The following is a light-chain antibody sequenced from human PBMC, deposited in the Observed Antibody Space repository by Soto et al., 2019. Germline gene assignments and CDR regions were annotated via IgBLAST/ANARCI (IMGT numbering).Light chain of an antibody. CDR3: QQRSNWSYT. V-gene: IGKV3-11*01. Sequence: EIVLTQSPATLSLSPGERATLSCRASQSVSSCLAWYQQKPGQAPRLLIYDASNRATGIPARFSGSGSGTDFTLTISSLEPEDFAVYYCQQRSNWSYTFGQGTKLEIK. CDR1: QSVSSC. CDR2: DAS. J-gene: IGKJ2*01.